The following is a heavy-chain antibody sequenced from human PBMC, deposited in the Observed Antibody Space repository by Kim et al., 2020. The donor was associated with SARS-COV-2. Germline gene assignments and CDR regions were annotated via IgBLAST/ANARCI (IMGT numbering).Heavy chain of an antibody. J-gene: IGHJ4*02. Sequence: GGSLRLSCAASGFTFSNAWMSWVRQAPGKGLEWVGRIKSKTDGGTSDYAAPVKVRFTISRDDSKNTLYLQMNSLKTEDTAEYYCTTEAPAYAPDYWGQGTLVTVSS. V-gene: IGHV3-15*01. CDR1: GFTFSNAW. CDR2: IKSKTDGGTS. CDR3: TTEAPAYAPDY. D-gene: IGHD2-2*01.